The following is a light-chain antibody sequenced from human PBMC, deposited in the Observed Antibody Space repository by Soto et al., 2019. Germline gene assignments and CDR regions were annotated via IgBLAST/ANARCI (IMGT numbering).Light chain of an antibody. CDR2: LGS. J-gene: IGKJ1*01. Sequence: DIVMTQSPLSLPVTPGEPASISCRSSQSLLHSNGYNYLDWYLQKPGQSPQLLIYLGSNRASGVPDRFSCSGSGTDFTLKISRVEAEDFGVYYCMQALQTWTFGQGTKVEIK. CDR1: QSLLHSNGYNY. CDR3: MQALQTWT. V-gene: IGKV2-28*01.